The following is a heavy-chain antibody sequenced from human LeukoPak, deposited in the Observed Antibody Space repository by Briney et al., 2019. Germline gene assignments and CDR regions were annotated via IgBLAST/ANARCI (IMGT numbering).Heavy chain of an antibody. CDR3: ARGQSPYYYGSGSYGY. J-gene: IGHJ4*02. Sequence: EASVKVSCTTSGYTFTSYDINWVRQATGQGLEWMGWMNPNSGNTGYAQKFQGRVTMTRNTSIGTAYMELSSLGYEDTAVYACARGQSPYYYGSGSYGYWGQGTLVTVSS. V-gene: IGHV1-8*01. D-gene: IGHD3-10*01. CDR2: MNPNSGNT. CDR1: GYTFTSYD.